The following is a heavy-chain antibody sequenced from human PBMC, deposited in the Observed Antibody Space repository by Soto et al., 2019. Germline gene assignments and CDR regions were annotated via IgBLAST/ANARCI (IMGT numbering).Heavy chain of an antibody. CDR1: GFTFDDYA. D-gene: IGHD6-13*01. CDR2: ISGSGGST. J-gene: IGHJ4*02. Sequence: EVQLVESGGGLVQPGRSLRLSCAASGFTFDDYAMHWVRQAPGKGLEWVSAISGSGGSTYYADSVKGRFTISRDNSKNTLYLQMNSLRAEDTAVYYCAKDTSRSSWQGDFDYWGQGTLVTVSS. CDR3: AKDTSRSSWQGDFDY. V-gene: IGHV3-23*04.